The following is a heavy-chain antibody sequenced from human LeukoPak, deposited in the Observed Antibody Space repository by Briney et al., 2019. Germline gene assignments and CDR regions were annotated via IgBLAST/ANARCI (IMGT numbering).Heavy chain of an antibody. CDR3: ARGREYYYGSGSYYNDWFDP. J-gene: IGHJ5*02. CDR1: RSTFTSYG. Sequence: ASVKLSSKPSRSTFTSYGISWMPQAPGPGPEGMGWSSAYNGNTNYAQKLPRRVTMTTDKSKSTAYIEPQSLRTHHRAVYYLARGREYYYGSGSYYNDWFDPWGQGTLVTVSS. CDR2: SSAYNGNT. V-gene: IGHV1-18*01. D-gene: IGHD3-10*01.